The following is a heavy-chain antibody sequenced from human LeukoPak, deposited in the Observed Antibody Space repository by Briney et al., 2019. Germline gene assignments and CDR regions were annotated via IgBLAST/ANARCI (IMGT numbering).Heavy chain of an antibody. CDR2: INHSGST. Sequence: SETLSLTCAVYGGSFSGYYWSWIRQPPGKGLEWTGEINHSGSTNYNPSLKSRVTISVDTSKNQFSLKLSSVTAADTAVYYCATRTTYYYDSSGYNWGQGTLVTVSS. CDR1: GGSFSGYY. CDR3: ATRTTYYYDSSGYN. J-gene: IGHJ4*02. V-gene: IGHV4-34*01. D-gene: IGHD3-22*01.